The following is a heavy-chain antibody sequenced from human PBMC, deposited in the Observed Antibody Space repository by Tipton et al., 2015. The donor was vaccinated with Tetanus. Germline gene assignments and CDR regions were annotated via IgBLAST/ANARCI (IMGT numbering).Heavy chain of an antibody. J-gene: IGHJ5*02. CDR1: GGSICSGTFY. CDR2: IYYTGST. V-gene: IGHV4-39*01. Sequence: TLSLTCTVSGGSICSGTFYWDWLRQPPGKPLEWSGNIYYTGSTLQNPSLKSRVTMSLDRSKNQSYLEVRSVTAADTAVYYCSRSAVNWFDPWGQGTLVTVSS. CDR3: SRSAVNWFDP.